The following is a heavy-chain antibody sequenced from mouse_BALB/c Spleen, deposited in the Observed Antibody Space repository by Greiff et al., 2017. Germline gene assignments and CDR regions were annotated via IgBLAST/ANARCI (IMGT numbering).Heavy chain of an antibody. CDR1: GYTFTDYE. J-gene: IGHJ4*01. V-gene: IGHV1-15*01. CDR2: IDPETGGT. D-gene: IGHD2-4*01. CDR3: ARNLSTMSTTNAMDY. Sequence: VQLQQSGAELVRPGASVTLSCKASGYTFTDYEMHWVKQTPVHGLEWIGAIDPETGGTAYNQKFKGKATLTADKSSSTAYMELRILTSEDSAVYYCARNLSTMSTTNAMDYWGQGTSGTVSS.